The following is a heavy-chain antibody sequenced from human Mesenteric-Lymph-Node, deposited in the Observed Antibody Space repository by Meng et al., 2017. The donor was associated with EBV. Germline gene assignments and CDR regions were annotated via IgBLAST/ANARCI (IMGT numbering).Heavy chain of an antibody. J-gene: IGHJ4*02. CDR3: ARDRGGGYDRGYYFDY. CDR2: IYHSGST. V-gene: IGHV4-4*03. Sequence: RRQGAGAGLVKPPGPLSSPSAALGGPNSSSNWWSWVRQPPGKGLEWIGEIYHSGSTNYTPSLKSRVTISVDKSKNQFSLKLSSVTAADTAVYYCARDRGGGYDRGYYFDYWGQGTLVTVSS. D-gene: IGHD3-22*01. CDR1: GGPNSSSNW.